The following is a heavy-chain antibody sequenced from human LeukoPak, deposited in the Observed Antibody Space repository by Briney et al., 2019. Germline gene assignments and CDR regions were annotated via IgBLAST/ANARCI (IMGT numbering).Heavy chain of an antibody. CDR3: ARGRTIFGVVIIRWGYYFDY. CDR1: GGSFSGYY. CDR2: INHSGST. J-gene: IGHJ4*02. D-gene: IGHD3-3*01. V-gene: IGHV4-34*01. Sequence: SETLSLTCAVSGGSFSGYYWSWIRQPPGKGLEWIGEINHSGSTNYNPSLKSRVTISVDTSKSQFSLKLSSVTAADTAVYYCARGRTIFGVVIIRWGYYFDYWGQGTLVTVSS.